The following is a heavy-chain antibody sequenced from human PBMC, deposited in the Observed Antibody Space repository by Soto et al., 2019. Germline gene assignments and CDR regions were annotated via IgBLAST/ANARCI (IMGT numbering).Heavy chain of an antibody. Sequence: PGGSLRLSCAASGFTFSSYAMHWVRQAPGKGLEWVAVISYDGSNKYYADSVKGRFTISRDNSKNTLYLQMNSLRAEDTAVYYCASEVNYYDSSGYYGSLDYWGQGTLVTVSS. D-gene: IGHD3-22*01. V-gene: IGHV3-30-3*01. CDR3: ASEVNYYDSSGYYGSLDY. CDR1: GFTFSSYA. CDR2: ISYDGSNK. J-gene: IGHJ4*02.